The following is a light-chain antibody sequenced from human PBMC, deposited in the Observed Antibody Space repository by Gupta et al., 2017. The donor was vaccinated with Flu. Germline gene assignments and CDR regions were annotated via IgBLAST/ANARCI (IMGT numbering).Light chain of an antibody. CDR2: LVS. CDR1: QGLVYSDGNTY. J-gene: IGKJ1*01. CDR3: MQGAHWPWT. Sequence: DVVMTQSPLSLSVTFGQPASISCRSSQGLVYSDGNTYLHWFQQRPGQTPRRLIHLVSYRDSGVPDRFSGSGSGTDFTLKISRVEAEDVGIYFCMQGAHWPWTFGQGTKVEVK. V-gene: IGKV2-30*01.